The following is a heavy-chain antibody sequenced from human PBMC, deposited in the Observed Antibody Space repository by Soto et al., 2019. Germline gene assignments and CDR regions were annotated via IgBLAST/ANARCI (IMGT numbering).Heavy chain of an antibody. CDR1: GYTFTSYT. CDR2: INAGNGHT. D-gene: IGHD5-18*01. J-gene: IGHJ4*02. Sequence: ASVKVSCKASGYTFTSYTIRWVRQAPGQRLEWMGWINAGNGHTKSSQKLQGRVTLTRDTSASTAYMELNSLRAEDTAVYYCAREEDGYSHFDYWGQGTLVTVSS. V-gene: IGHV1-3*01. CDR3: AREEDGYSHFDY.